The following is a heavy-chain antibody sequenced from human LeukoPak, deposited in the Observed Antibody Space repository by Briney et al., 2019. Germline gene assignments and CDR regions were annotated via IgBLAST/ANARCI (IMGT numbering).Heavy chain of an antibody. D-gene: IGHD5-24*01. CDR3: ARVGEMATGGGFDY. Sequence: GESLKISCEASGYSFDTYWVAWVRQMPGKGLEWMGMIYPADSDTRYSPSFQGQVTISADRSINTAYLQWSSLKASDTAMYYCARVGEMATGGGFDYWGQGTLVTVSS. CDR2: IYPADSDT. CDR1: GYSFDTYW. J-gene: IGHJ4*02. V-gene: IGHV5-51*01.